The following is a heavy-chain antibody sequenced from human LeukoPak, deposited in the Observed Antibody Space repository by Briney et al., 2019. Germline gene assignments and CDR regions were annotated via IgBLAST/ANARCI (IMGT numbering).Heavy chain of an antibody. CDR1: GFTFTNYA. D-gene: IGHD3-10*01. Sequence: GGSLRLSCAASGFTFTNYALTWVRQAPGKGLVWVSRINSDGSNTIYADSVKGRFTISRDNAKNTLYLQMNSLRPEDTAVYYCVSGISIWLGNVFDFWGQGTMVTVSS. CDR2: INSDGSNT. V-gene: IGHV3-74*01. J-gene: IGHJ3*01. CDR3: VSGISIWLGNVFDF.